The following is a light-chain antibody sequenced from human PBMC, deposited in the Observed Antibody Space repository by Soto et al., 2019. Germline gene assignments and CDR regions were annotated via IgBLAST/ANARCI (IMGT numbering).Light chain of an antibody. V-gene: IGLV1-51*01. CDR1: SSNIGNNY. Sequence: QCVRTRAASGAAVAGEDVTISYSGSSSNIGNNYVSWYQQLPGTAPKLLIYDNNKRPSGIPDRFSGSKSGTSATLGITGLQTGDEADYYCGTWDSSLSAVVFGGGTKVTVL. CDR2: DNN. J-gene: IGLJ2*01. CDR3: GTWDSSLSAVV.